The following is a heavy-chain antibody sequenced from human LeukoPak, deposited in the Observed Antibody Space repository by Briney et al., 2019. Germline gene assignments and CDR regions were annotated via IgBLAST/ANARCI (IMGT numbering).Heavy chain of an antibody. V-gene: IGHV3-74*01. D-gene: IGHD3-10*01. J-gene: IGHJ4*02. CDR3: AKGRRITMVRGVEFDY. CDR1: GLTISSYW. Sequence: GGSLRLSCAASGLTISSYWMHWVRQAPGKGLVWVSRINSDGSSTSYADSVKGRFTISRDNSKNTLYLQMNSLRAEDTAVYYCAKGRRITMVRGVEFDYWGQGTLVTVSS. CDR2: INSDGSST.